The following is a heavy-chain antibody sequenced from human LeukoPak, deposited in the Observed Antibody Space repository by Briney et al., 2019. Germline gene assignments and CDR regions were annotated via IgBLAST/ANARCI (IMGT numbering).Heavy chain of an antibody. Sequence: ASVTVSCKASGYTFTSYGISWVRQAPGQGLEWMGWISAYNGNTNYAQKLQGRVTMTTDTSTSTAYMELRSLRSDDTAVYYCARVVVVVPAAMGWFDPWGQGTLVTVSS. J-gene: IGHJ5*02. D-gene: IGHD2-2*01. CDR1: GYTFTSYG. V-gene: IGHV1-18*01. CDR2: ISAYNGNT. CDR3: ARVVVVVPAAMGWFDP.